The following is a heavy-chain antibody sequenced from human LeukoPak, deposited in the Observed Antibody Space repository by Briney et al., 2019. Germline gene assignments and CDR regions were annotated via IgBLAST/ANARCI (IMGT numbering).Heavy chain of an antibody. Sequence: GESLKISCKGSGYSFTSYWIGWVRQMPGKGLEWMGIIYPGDSDTRYSPSFQGQVTISADKSISTAYLQWSSLKASDTAMYYCARTAVGNGYNYEVDYWGQGTLVTVSS. CDR3: ARTAVGNGYNYEVDY. V-gene: IGHV5-51*01. CDR2: IYPGDSDT. CDR1: GYSFTSYW. J-gene: IGHJ4*02. D-gene: IGHD5-24*01.